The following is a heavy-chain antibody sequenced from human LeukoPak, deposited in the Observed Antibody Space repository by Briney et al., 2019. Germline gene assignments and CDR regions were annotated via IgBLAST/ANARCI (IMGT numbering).Heavy chain of an antibody. V-gene: IGHV3-74*01. CDR1: GFTFSSYW. CDR2: INSDGSST. J-gene: IGHJ4*02. Sequence: GGSLRLSCAASGFTFSSYWMHWVRHAPGKGLVWVSRINSDGSSTSYADSVKGRFTISRDNAKNTLYLQMNSLRAEDTAVYYCARGYSGYDLIDYWGQGTLVTVSS. CDR3: ARGYSGYDLIDY. D-gene: IGHD5-12*01.